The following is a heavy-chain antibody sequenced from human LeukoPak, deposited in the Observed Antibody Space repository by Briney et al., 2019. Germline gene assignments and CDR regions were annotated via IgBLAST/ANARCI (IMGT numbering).Heavy chain of an antibody. D-gene: IGHD3-22*01. CDR2: VNTNTGNP. CDR1: GYTFTSYT. V-gene: IGHV7-4-1*02. Sequence: ASVKVSCKAYGYTFTSYTMNWMRQAPGQGLEWMGWVNTNTGNPTYAQGFTGRFVFSSDTSVSTAYLQINSLQAEDTAVYYCTCNYDSSGYFRYWGQGALITVSS. CDR3: TCNYDSSGYFRY. J-gene: IGHJ4*02.